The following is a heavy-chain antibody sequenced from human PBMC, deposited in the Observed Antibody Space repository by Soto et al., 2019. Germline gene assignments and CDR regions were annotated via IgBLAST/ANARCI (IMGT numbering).Heavy chain of an antibody. V-gene: IGHV1-18*01. CDR2: ISAYNGNT. D-gene: IGHD3-3*01. Sequence: ASVKVSCKASGYTFTSYGLRWVRQAPGQGLEWMGWISAYNGNTNYAQKLQGRVTMTTDTSTSTAYMELRSLRSDDTAVYYCAIETGYDFWSGYHNWFDPWGQGTLVTGSS. CDR3: AIETGYDFWSGYHNWFDP. J-gene: IGHJ5*02. CDR1: GYTFTSYG.